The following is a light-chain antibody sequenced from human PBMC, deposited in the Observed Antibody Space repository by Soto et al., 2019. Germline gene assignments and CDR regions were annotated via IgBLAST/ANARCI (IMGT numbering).Light chain of an antibody. CDR3: QQYINSPPAT. CDR1: QSVSSN. Sequence: EIVMTQSPATLSVSPGERATLSCRASQSVSSNLAWYQQKPGQAPRLLIYGASTRATGIPARFSGSGSGTEFTLTISSLQSEDFAGYYCQQYINSPPATFGQELDVDIK. V-gene: IGKV3-15*01. J-gene: IGKJ1*01. CDR2: GAS.